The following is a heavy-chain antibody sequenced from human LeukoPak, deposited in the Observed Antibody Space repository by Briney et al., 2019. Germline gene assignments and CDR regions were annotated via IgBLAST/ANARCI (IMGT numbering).Heavy chain of an antibody. D-gene: IGHD2-2*01. CDR2: INHSGST. Sequence: SETLSLTCAVYGGSFSGYYWSWIRQPPGKGLEWIGEINHSGSTNYNPSPKSRVTISVDTSKNQFSLKLSSVTAADTAVYYCVRGHPLGYCSSTSCWTFDPWGQGTLVTVSS. J-gene: IGHJ5*02. CDR3: VRGHPLGYCSSTSCWTFDP. CDR1: GGSFSGYY. V-gene: IGHV4-34*01.